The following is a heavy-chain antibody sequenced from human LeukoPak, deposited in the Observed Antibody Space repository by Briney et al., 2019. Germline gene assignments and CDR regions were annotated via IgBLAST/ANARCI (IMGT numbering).Heavy chain of an antibody. Sequence: ASVKVSCKASGYTFTSYAMHWMRQAPGQRLEWMGWINAGNGNTKYSQKFQGRVTITRDTSASTAYMELSSLRSEDTAVYYCARAYCSGGSCYSGTFYFDYWGQGTLVTVSS. D-gene: IGHD2-15*01. CDR3: ARAYCSGGSCYSGTFYFDY. V-gene: IGHV1-3*01. CDR1: GYTFTSYA. CDR2: INAGNGNT. J-gene: IGHJ4*02.